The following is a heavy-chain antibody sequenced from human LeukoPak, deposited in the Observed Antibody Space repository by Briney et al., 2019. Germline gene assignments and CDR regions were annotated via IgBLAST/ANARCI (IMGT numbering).Heavy chain of an antibody. CDR2: IKPDGSDK. Sequence: GGSLRLSCAASGFTFSSSWMTWVRQAPGKELEWVAIIKPDGSDKSYVGSVKGRFTISRDNAKNSLYLQMNSLRAEDTAVYYCARGVRLRFLVPPAELLDYWGQGTLVTVSS. CDR1: GFTFSSSW. CDR3: ARGVRLRFLVPPAELLDY. D-gene: IGHD3-3*01. V-gene: IGHV3-7*01. J-gene: IGHJ4*02.